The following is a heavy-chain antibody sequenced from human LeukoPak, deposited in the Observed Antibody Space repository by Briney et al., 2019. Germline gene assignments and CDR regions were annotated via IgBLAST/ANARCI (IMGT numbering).Heavy chain of an antibody. CDR3: ARGQGYYGSGSYPPDY. V-gene: IGHV3-48*04. CDR1: GFTFSGFS. J-gene: IGHJ4*02. Sequence: GGSLRLSCAASGFTFSGFSMNWVRQAPGKGLEWVSYISSSSSTIYYADSVKGRFTISRDNAKNSLYLQMNSLRAEDTAVYYCARGQGYYGSGSYPPDYWGQGTLVTVSS. CDR2: ISSSSSTI. D-gene: IGHD3-10*01.